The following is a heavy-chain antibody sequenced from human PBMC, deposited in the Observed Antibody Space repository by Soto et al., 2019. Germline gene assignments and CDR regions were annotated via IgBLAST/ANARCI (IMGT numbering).Heavy chain of an antibody. CDR3: ARDPGLRSAGDLYYYYMDV. V-gene: IGHV4-34*01. J-gene: IGHJ6*03. CDR1: GGSFSGYY. CDR2: IDHSGST. Sequence: QVRLQQWGAGLLKPSETLSLTCAVYGGSFSGYYWNWIRQPPGKGLEWIGEIDHSGSTKYNPSLKSRVTISVDTSKNQFSLKVSSVTAADTAVYYCARDPGLRSAGDLYYYYMDVWGKGTTVTVSS. D-gene: IGHD4-17*01.